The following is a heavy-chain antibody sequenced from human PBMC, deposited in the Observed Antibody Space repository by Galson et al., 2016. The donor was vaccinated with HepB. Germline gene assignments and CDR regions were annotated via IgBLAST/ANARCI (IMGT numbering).Heavy chain of an antibody. CDR1: RGSISGYY. CDR2: ISYSGST. D-gene: IGHD5-18*01. J-gene: IGHJ4*02. Sequence: SETLSLTCTVVSRGSISGYYWSWIRQPPGKGLEWIGYISYSGSTNFNPSLKSRVTMSVDTSKTQFSLNLHSVTAADTAVYYCARTGALVSVIDYWSQGTLVTVSS. CDR3: ARTGALVSVIDY. V-gene: IGHV4-59*01.